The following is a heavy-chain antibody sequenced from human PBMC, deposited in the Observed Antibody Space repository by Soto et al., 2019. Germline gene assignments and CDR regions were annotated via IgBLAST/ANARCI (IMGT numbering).Heavy chain of an antibody. CDR1: GFPISSPYS. CDR2: ISHTGTT. J-gene: IGHJ6*02. D-gene: IGHD4-17*01. Sequence: PSETLSLTCLVSGFPISSPYSWGWIRQPPGKGLEWIGSISHTGTTSYGPSLTSRVSISVDTSKNQVSLKLTSVTAADTAVYFCARVTMVIRDSDHFGVDVWGHGTTVTVSS. V-gene: IGHV4-38-2*02. CDR3: ARVTMVIRDSDHFGVDV.